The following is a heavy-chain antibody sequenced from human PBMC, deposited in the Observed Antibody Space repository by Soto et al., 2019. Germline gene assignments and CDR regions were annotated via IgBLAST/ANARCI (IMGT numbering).Heavy chain of an antibody. V-gene: IGHV3-23*01. CDR3: AKWVSKEMATSTDY. CDR1: GFTFSSYA. J-gene: IGHJ4*02. D-gene: IGHD5-12*01. Sequence: EVQLLESGGGLVQPGGSLRLSCAASGFTFSSYAMSWVRQAPGKGLEWVSAISGSGGSTYYADSVKGWFTISRDNSKNTLYLQMNSLRAEDTAVYYCAKWVSKEMATSTDYWGQGTLVTVSS. CDR2: ISGSGGST.